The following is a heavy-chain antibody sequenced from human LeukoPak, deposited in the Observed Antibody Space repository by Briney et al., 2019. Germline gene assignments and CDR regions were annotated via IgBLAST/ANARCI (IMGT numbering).Heavy chain of an antibody. J-gene: IGHJ5*02. CDR2: IIPIFGTA. CDR3: ARAPSSWYWFDP. CDR1: GGTFSSYA. V-gene: IGHV1-69*06. Sequence: SVKVSCKASGGTFSSYAISWVRRAPGQGLEWMGGIIPIFGTANYAQKFQGRVTITADKSTSTAYMELSSLRSEDTAVYYCARAPSSWYWFDPWGQGTLVTVSS. D-gene: IGHD6-13*01.